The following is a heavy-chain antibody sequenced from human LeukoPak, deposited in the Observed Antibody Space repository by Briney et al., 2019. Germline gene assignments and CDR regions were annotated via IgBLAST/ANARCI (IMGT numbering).Heavy chain of an antibody. D-gene: IGHD4-23*01. J-gene: IGHJ5*02. V-gene: IGHV4-30-2*01. CDR3: ARYTVDWFDP. CDR2: IYHSGST. CDR1: GGSISSGGYS. Sequence: SETLSLTCAVSGGSISSGGYSWSWIRQPPGKGLEWIGYIYHSGSTYYNPSLKSRVTISVDRSKNQFSLKLSSVTAGDTAVYYCARYTVDWFDPWGQGTLVTVSS.